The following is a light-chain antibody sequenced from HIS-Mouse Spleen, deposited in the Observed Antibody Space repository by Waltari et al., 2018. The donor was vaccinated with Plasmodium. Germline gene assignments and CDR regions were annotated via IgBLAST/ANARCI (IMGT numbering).Light chain of an antibody. V-gene: IGKV3-11*01. CDR2: DAS. CDR3: HQRSNWPPLT. Sequence: EIVLTQSPATLSLSPGERATFSCRASQSVSSYLAWYQQKPGQAPRLLISDASNRATGIPARFSGSGSGTDFTLPISSLEPEDFAVYYCHQRSNWPPLTFGGGTKVEIK. CDR1: QSVSSY. J-gene: IGKJ4*01.